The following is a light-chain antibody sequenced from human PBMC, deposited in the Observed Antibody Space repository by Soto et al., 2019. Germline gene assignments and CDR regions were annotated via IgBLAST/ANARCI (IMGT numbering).Light chain of an antibody. V-gene: IGKV1-39*01. CDR3: QQSYSTPRT. J-gene: IGKJ1*01. Sequence: DIQMTQSPSSLSASVGDTVTITCRASQSVGSSLSWYQQKPGEAPKLLIYAASSLQSGVPSRFSGSGSGTDFTLTISSLQPEDFATYYCQQSYSTPRTFGQGT. CDR2: AAS. CDR1: QSVGSS.